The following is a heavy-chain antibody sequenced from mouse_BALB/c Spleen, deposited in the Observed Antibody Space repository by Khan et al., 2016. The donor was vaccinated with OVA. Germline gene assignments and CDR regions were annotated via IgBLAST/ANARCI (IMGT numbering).Heavy chain of an antibody. V-gene: IGHV1S56*01. Sequence: QVQLQQSGPELMKPGASVRISCKASGYTFTSYYIHWVKQRPGQGLEWIGWIYPGNINTKYNEKFKGKAKLTADKSSSTAYMQLSSLTSEDSAVDFCARDDYFVGDAMDYWGQGTSVTVSS. CDR1: GYTFTSYY. J-gene: IGHJ4*01. CDR2: IYPGNINT. D-gene: IGHD2-4*01. CDR3: ARDDYFVGDAMDY.